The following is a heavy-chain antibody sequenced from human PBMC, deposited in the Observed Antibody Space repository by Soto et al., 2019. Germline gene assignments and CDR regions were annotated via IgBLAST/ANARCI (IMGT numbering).Heavy chain of an antibody. CDR3: ARAVVLCDGGPSYEVPLAV. CDR1: GFTFSSKY. J-gene: IGHJ6*03. D-gene: IGHD2-21*01. Sequence: PGGSLRLSCAASGFTFSSKYMSWVRQAPGKGLEWVSLIQSGGPTYYADSVKGRFTISRDTSENTLHLQMDSLRAEDTAVYYCARAVVLCDGGPSYEVPLAVWGKGTTLTVPS. V-gene: IGHV3-66*01. CDR2: IQSGGPT.